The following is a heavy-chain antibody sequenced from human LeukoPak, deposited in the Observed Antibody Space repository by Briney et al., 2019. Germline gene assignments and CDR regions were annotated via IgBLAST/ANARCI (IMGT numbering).Heavy chain of an antibody. CDR1: GGSISSDY. CDR2: IHYSGST. CDR3: ARRGEYFQH. J-gene: IGHJ1*01. Sequence: SETLSLTCTVSGGSISSDYWSWIRQPPGKGLEWIGYIHYSGSTNYNPSLKSRVTISVDTSKNQFSLKLSSVTAADTAVYYCARRGEYFQHWGQGTLVTVSS. V-gene: IGHV4-59*08.